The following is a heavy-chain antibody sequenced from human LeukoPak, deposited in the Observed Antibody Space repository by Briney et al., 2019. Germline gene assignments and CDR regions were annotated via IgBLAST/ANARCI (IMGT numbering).Heavy chain of an antibody. CDR2: ISVSGRST. CDR1: GFDFNNYN. D-gene: IGHD2/OR15-2a*01. V-gene: IGHV3-23*01. CDR3: AKNHDSNTYHTDDAFDI. J-gene: IGHJ3*02. Sequence: PGGSLRLSCAASGFDFNNYNMNWVRQAPGKGLEWVSVISVSGRSTYYADSVKGRFTISRDSSKSTLYLQMNSLRAEDTAIYYCAKNHDSNTYHTDDAFDIWGQGTMVTVSS.